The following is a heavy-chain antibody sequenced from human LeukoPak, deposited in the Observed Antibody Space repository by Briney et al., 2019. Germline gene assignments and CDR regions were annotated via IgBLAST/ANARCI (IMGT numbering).Heavy chain of an antibody. CDR3: AREMEGFDY. V-gene: IGHV3-7*01. CDR2: IKQDGSEK. Sequence: GGSLRLSCAASGFTFSRYWISWVRQAPGRGLEWVANIKQDGSEKSYVDSVKGRFTISRDNAKNSLYLQMDSLRAEDTAVYYCAREMEGFDYWGQGTLVTVSS. CDR1: GFTFSRYW. J-gene: IGHJ4*02. D-gene: IGHD2-8*01.